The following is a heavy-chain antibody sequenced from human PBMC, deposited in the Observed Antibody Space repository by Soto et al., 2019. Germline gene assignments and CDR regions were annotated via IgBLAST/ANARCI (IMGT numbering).Heavy chain of an antibody. CDR2: ISYDGNNR. V-gene: IGHV3-30*03. CDR3: ASTWSGYYYFDS. CDR1: GFTFSSYG. D-gene: IGHD3-3*01. Sequence: QVQLVESGGGVVQPGGSLRLSCAASGFTFSSYGMHWVRQGPGKGLEWVAVISYDGNNRYYADSVKGRFTISRDNSKNPLYLQMNSLRAEDTAVYYCASTWSGYYYFDSWGQGTLVAVSS. J-gene: IGHJ4*02.